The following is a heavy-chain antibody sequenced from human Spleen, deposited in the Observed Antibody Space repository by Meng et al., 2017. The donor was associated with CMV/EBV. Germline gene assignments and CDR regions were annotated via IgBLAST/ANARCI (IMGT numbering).Heavy chain of an antibody. V-gene: IGHV3-30-3*01. CDR2: VSNDGTNK. D-gene: IGHD1-7*01. CDR3: ARDGLTGTTYNWFDP. Sequence: LSLTCAASGFTFSNYAIHWVRQAPGKGLEWVALVSNDGTNKYYADSVKNRFTISRDSSRNTVYLQMNSLRAEDTAVYYCARDGLTGTTYNWFDPWGQGTLVTVSS. J-gene: IGHJ5*02. CDR1: GFTFSNYA.